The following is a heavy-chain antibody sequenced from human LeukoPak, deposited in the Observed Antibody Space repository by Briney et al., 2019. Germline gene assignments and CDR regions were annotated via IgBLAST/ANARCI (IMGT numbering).Heavy chain of an antibody. D-gene: IGHD4-17*01. Sequence: GGSLRLSCAASGFTFNNYAMNWVRQAPGKGLEWVSSISGGGETTYYADFAKGRFTISRDNSQNTLYLQMNSLRAEDTAVYYCARDYADYVGYFFFDYWGQGTLVTVSS. CDR3: ARDYADYVGYFFFDY. J-gene: IGHJ4*02. CDR1: GFTFNNYA. V-gene: IGHV3-23*01. CDR2: ISGGGETT.